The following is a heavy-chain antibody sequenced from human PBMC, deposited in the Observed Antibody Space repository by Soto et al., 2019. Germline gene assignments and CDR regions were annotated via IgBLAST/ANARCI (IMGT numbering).Heavy chain of an antibody. CDR2: IYYSGST. D-gene: IGHD3-10*01. Sequence: PSETLSLTCTVSGGSISSGGYYWSWIRQHPGKGLEWIGYIYYSGSTYYNPSLKSRVTISVDTSKNQFSLKLSSVTAADTAVYYCARGPGTMAKIHYWGQGTLVTVSS. CDR3: ARGPGTMAKIHY. V-gene: IGHV4-31*03. J-gene: IGHJ4*02. CDR1: GGSISSGGYY.